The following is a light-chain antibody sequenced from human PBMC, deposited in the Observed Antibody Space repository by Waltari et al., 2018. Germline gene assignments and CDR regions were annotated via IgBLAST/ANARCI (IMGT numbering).Light chain of an antibody. CDR2: GAS. CDR3: QQYNNWPPVFT. CDR1: QSVRSN. Sequence: EIVMTQSPATLSVSPGERATLSCRASQSVRSNLAWYQQKPGQAPRLLIYGASTRATGIPARFSGSGSGTDFTLTISSLQSEDFAVYYCQQYNNWPPVFTSGPGTKVDIK. J-gene: IGKJ3*01. V-gene: IGKV3-15*01.